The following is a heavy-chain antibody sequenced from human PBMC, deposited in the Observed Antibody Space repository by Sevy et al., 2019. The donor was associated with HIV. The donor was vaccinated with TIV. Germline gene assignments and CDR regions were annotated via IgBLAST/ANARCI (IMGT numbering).Heavy chain of an antibody. CDR3: ARVSGQQLVGGSFDY. CDR2: VNWNGGST. V-gene: IGHV3-20*04. J-gene: IGHJ4*02. CDR1: GFTFDDYG. D-gene: IGHD6-13*01. Sequence: GGSLRLSCAASGFTFDDYGMSWVRQAPGQGLEWVSGVNWNGGSTAYADSVKGRFTISRDNAKNSLYLQMNNLRAEDTALYYCARVSGQQLVGGSFDYWGQGTLVTVSS.